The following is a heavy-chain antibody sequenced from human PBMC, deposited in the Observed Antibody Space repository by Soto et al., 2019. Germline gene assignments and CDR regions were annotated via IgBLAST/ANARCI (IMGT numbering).Heavy chain of an antibody. D-gene: IGHD3-22*01. CDR2: INPSGGST. V-gene: IGHV1-46*01. Sequence: QVQLVQSGAEVKKPGASVKVSCKASGYTFTSYYMHWVRQAPGQGLEWMGIINPSGGSTSYAQKFKGRVTMTRDTSTSTVYMELSSLRSEDTAVYYCARDYSDSSGYYLGSEYFQHWGQGTLVTVSS. CDR3: ARDYSDSSGYYLGSEYFQH. CDR1: GYTFTSYY. J-gene: IGHJ1*01.